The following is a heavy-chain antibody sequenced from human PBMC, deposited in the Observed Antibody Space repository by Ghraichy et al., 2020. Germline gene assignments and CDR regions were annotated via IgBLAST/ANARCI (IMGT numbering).Heavy chain of an antibody. V-gene: IGHV4-34*01. D-gene: IGHD3-3*01. CDR2: INHSGST. Sequence: SETLSLTCAVYGGSFSGYYWSWIRQPPGKGLEWIGEINHSGSTNYNPSLKSRVTISVDTSKNQFSLKLSSVTAADTAVYYCARGPTWHTIFGVTPYNWFDPWGQGTLVTVSS. CDR3: ARGPTWHTIFGVTPYNWFDP. CDR1: GGSFSGYY. J-gene: IGHJ5*02.